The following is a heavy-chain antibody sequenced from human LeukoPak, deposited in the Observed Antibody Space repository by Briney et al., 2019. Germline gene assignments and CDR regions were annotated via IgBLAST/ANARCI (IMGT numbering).Heavy chain of an antibody. CDR3: ATHSRSGSGGSENAFEI. J-gene: IGHJ3*02. V-gene: IGHV4-31*03. Sequence: SQTLSLTCTVSGGSINSGGYYWSWIRQHPGKGLEWIGYIYYIESTYYNPSLKSRVTLSIDTSKNHFSLKLNSVTAADTAVYYCATHSRSGSGGSENAFEIWGQGTMVTVSS. CDR2: IYYIEST. D-gene: IGHD5-12*01. CDR1: GGSINSGGYY.